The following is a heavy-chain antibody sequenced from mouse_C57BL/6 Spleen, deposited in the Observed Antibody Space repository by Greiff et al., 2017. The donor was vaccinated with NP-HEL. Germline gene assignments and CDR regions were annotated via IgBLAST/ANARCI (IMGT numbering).Heavy chain of an antibody. CDR1: GYAFSSYW. CDR2: IYPGDGDT. CDR3: ARSGDGYYPYYAMDY. V-gene: IGHV1-80*01. J-gene: IGHJ4*01. D-gene: IGHD2-3*01. Sequence: QVQLQQSGAELVKPGASVKISCKASGYAFSSYWMNWVKQRPGKGLEWIGQIYPGDGDTNYNGTFKGKSTLTADKSSSTPYMQHSSLTSEDSAVYFCARSGDGYYPYYAMDYWGQGTSVTVSS.